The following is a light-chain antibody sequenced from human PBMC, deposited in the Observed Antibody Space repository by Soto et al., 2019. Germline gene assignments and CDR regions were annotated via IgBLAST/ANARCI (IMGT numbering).Light chain of an antibody. CDR2: GAS. CDR1: HFVASSY. J-gene: IGKJ1*01. V-gene: IGKV3D-20*02. Sequence: EIVLTQSPGTLSLSPGERATLSCRASHFVASSYVAWYQQKPGQAPRLLIYGASSRATGIPERFSGSGSGTDFTLTISSLEPEDLAVYYCQQRGNRPPWTFGQGTKVDIK. CDR3: QQRGNRPPWT.